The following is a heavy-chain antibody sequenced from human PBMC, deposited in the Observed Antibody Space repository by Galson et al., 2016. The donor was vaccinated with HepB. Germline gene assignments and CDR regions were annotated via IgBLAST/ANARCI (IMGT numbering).Heavy chain of an antibody. D-gene: IGHD1-26*01. CDR2: TYYRSKWYH. CDR3: ARDGRYSGSFWAYFDY. J-gene: IGHJ4*02. V-gene: IGHV6-1*01. Sequence: CAISGDSVSSDSASWHWIRQSPSRGLEWLGRTYYRSKWYHDYAVSVKSRVIINPDTSGNQFSLQMNSVTPEDTAIYYCARDGRYSGSFWAYFDYWGQGILVTVSS. CDR1: GDSVSSDSAS.